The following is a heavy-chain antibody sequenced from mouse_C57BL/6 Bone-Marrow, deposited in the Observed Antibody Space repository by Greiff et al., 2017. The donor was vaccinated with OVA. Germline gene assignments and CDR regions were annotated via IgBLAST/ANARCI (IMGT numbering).Heavy chain of an antibody. CDR3: ARGGVTTVVATRYFDV. D-gene: IGHD1-1*01. J-gene: IGHJ1*03. Sequence: EVKLMESGPGLVKPSQSLSLTCSVTGYSITSGYYWNWIRQFPGNKLEWMGYISYDGSNNYNPSLKNRISITRDTSKNQFFLKLNSVTTEDTATYYCARGGVTTVVATRYFDVWGTGTTVTVSS. V-gene: IGHV3-6*01. CDR1: GYSITSGYY. CDR2: ISYDGSN.